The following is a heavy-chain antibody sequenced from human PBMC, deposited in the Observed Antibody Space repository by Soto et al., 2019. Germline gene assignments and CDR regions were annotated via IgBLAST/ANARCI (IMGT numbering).Heavy chain of an antibody. CDR2: INSSSSCT. Sequence: PGGSLRLSCAASGFTFSSYWMHWVRQAPGKGLVWVSSINSSSSCTYYADSVKGRFTISRDNAKNSLYLQMNSLRAEDTAVYYCAREVKDIVVVPAARKAFDIWGQGTMVTVSS. D-gene: IGHD2-2*01. CDR3: AREVKDIVVVPAARKAFDI. J-gene: IGHJ3*02. V-gene: IGHV3-21*01. CDR1: GFTFSSYW.